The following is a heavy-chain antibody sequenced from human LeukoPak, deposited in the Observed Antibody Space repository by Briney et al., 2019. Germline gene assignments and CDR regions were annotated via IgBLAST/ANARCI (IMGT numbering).Heavy chain of an antibody. D-gene: IGHD2-15*01. V-gene: IGHV3-7*03. Sequence: GGSLRLSCAASGFTFSSNWMSWVRQAPGKGLEWVANIKEDGSEKYYVDSVKGRFTISRDNAKNSLYLQMNSLRAEDTALYYCAKDKKAILDAFDIWGQGTMVTVSS. CDR3: AKDKKAILDAFDI. CDR2: IKEDGSEK. J-gene: IGHJ3*02. CDR1: GFTFSSNW.